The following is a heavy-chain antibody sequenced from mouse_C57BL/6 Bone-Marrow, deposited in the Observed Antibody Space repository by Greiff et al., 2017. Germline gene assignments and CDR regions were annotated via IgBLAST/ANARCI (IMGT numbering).Heavy chain of an antibody. D-gene: IGHD1-1*01. CDR3: ARGPYYGSSYWYFDV. V-gene: IGHV7-1*01. CDR1: GFTFSDFY. Sequence: EVNVVESGGGLVQSGRSLRLSCATSGFTFSDFYMEWVRQAPGKGLEWIAASRNKANDYTTEYSASVKGRFIVSRDTSQSILYLQMNALRDEDTAIYDGARGPYYGSSYWYFDVWGKGTTVTVSS. CDR2: SRNKANDYTT. J-gene: IGHJ1*03.